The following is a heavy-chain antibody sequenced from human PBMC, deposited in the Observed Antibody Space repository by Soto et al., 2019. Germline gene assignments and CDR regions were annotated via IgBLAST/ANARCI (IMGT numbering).Heavy chain of an antibody. CDR3: ATALSYSSGWSHFDY. Sequence: GASVNVSCKVSGYTLTELSMHWVRQAPGKGLEWMGGFDPEDGETIYAQKFQGRVTMTEDTSTDTAYMELSSLRSEDTAVYYCATALSYSSGWSHFDYWGQGTLVTVSS. J-gene: IGHJ4*02. CDR2: FDPEDGET. D-gene: IGHD6-19*01. CDR1: GYTLTELS. V-gene: IGHV1-24*01.